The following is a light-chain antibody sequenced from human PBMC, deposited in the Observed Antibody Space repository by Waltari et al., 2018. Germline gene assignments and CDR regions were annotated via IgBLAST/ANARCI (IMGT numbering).Light chain of an antibody. Sequence: EIVLTQSPGTLSLSPGERATLSCRASQSVGRSLAWYQQSPGQAPRLLIYGASSRATGIPDRFSGSGSGTDFSLTISRLEPEDFAVYFCQHYVRLPATFGQGTKVAI. V-gene: IGKV3-20*01. J-gene: IGKJ1*01. CDR3: QHYVRLPAT. CDR1: QSVGRS. CDR2: GAS.